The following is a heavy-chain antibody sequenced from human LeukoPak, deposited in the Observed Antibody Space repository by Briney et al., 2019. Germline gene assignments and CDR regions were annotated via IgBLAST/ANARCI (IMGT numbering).Heavy chain of an antibody. CDR3: TRDLTGTTWFENDY. J-gene: IGHJ4*02. D-gene: IGHD3-10*01. CDR1: GLSVRGSY. Sequence: PGGSLRLSCVASGLSVRGSYMSWVRQAPGKGLEWVSVIYSGDRTYYADSVKGRFTISRDTSKNTLYLQMNNLRADDTAMYYCTRDLTGTTWFENDYWGQGTLVT. V-gene: IGHV3-53*01. CDR2: IYSGDRT.